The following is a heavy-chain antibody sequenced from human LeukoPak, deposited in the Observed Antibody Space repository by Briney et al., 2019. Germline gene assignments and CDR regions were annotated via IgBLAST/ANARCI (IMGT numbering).Heavy chain of an antibody. J-gene: IGHJ2*01. Sequence: SETLSLTCTVSGGSISSYYWSWIRQPPGKGLEWIGYIYTSGSTNYNPSLKSRVTISVDTSKNQFSLKLSSVTAADTAVYYCARSPLAPVPKYWYFDLWGRGTLVTVSS. V-gene: IGHV4-4*09. CDR1: GGSISSYY. CDR3: ARSPLAPVPKYWYFDL. D-gene: IGHD6-6*01. CDR2: IYTSGST.